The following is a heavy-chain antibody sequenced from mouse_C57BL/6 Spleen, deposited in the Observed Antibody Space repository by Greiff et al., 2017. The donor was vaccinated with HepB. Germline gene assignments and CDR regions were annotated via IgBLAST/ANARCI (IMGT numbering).Heavy chain of an antibody. D-gene: IGHD2-4*01. CDR1: GYTFTSYD. CDR2: IYPRDGST. V-gene: IGHV1-85*01. Sequence: QVQLKESGPELVKPGASVKLSCKASGYTFTSYDINWVKQRPGQGLEWIGWIYPRDGSTKYNEKFKGKATLTVDTSSSTAYMELHSLTSEDSAVYFCARSSLYYDYDAGPMDYWGQGTSVTVSS. J-gene: IGHJ4*01. CDR3: ARSSLYYDYDAGPMDY.